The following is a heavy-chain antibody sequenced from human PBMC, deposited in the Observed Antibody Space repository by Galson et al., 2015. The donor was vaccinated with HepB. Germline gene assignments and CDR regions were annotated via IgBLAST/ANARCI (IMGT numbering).Heavy chain of an antibody. V-gene: IGHV3-23*01. J-gene: IGHJ5*02. D-gene: IGHD3-22*01. CDR2: IRGCGSST. CDR3: AKDSSGYSHNWFDP. Sequence: SLRLSCAASGFTFSSYAMSWVRQAPGKGPEWVSAIRGCGSSTYYADPVKGRFTISRNNSKNTLYLQINSLRAKDTAVYYCAKDSSGYSHNWFDPWGQGTLVTVSS. CDR1: GFTFSSYA.